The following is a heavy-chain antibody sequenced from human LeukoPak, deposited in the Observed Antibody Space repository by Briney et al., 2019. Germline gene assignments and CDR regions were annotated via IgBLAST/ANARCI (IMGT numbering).Heavy chain of an antibody. CDR2: IIPILGIA. Sequence: SVKVSCKASGGTFSSYAISWVRQAPGQGLERMGRIIPILGIANYAQKFQGRVTITADKSTSTAYMELSSLRSEDTAVYYCARDDGGSSSGFNNWFDPWGQGTLVTVSS. V-gene: IGHV1-69*04. CDR3: ARDDGGSSSGFNNWFDP. J-gene: IGHJ5*02. CDR1: GGTFSSYA. D-gene: IGHD6-6*01.